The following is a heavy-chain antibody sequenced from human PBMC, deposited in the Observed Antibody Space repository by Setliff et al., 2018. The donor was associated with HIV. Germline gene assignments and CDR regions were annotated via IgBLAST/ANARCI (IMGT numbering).Heavy chain of an antibody. Sequence: GGSLRLSCAASGFTFSSYGMHWVRQAPGKGLEWVSYISSRGSPYYADSVKGRFTISRDNSKNTLYLQMNSLRAEDTAVYYCAKDLVYYDSSGDLDYWGQGTLVTVSS. V-gene: IGHV3-23*01. D-gene: IGHD3-22*01. CDR3: AKDLVYYDSSGDLDY. CDR1: GFTFSSYG. J-gene: IGHJ4*02. CDR2: ISSRGSP.